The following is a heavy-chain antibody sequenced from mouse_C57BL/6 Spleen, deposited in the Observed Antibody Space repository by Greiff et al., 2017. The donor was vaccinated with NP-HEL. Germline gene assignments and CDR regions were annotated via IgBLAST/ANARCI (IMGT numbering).Heavy chain of an antibody. CDR3: ARRRATLTDYFDY. Sequence: VQLQQSGTELVKPGASVKLSCKASGYTFTSYWMHWVKQRPGQGLEWIGNINPSNGGTNYNEKFKSKATMTVDKSSSTAYMQLSSLTSEDSAVYYWARRRATLTDYFDYWGQGTTLTVSS. D-gene: IGHD3-3*01. J-gene: IGHJ2*01. CDR1: GYTFTSYW. V-gene: IGHV1-53*01. CDR2: INPSNGGT.